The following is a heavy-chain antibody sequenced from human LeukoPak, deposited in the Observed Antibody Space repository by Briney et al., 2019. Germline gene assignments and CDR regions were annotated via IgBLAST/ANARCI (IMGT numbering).Heavy chain of an antibody. CDR3: ARDIAYHAFDI. D-gene: IGHD2-15*01. Sequence: GGSLRLSCAASGLTFSSSWMTWIRQAPGTGLEWLANINQDGSVINYVDSVRGRFTFSRDNAKYSLYLQLNSLRAEDTAVYYCARDIAYHAFDIWGQGTMVTVSS. CDR2: INQDGSVI. V-gene: IGHV3-7*01. CDR1: GLTFSSSW. J-gene: IGHJ3*02.